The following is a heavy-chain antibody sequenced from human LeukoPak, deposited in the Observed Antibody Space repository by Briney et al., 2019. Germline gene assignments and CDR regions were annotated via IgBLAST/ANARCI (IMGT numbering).Heavy chain of an antibody. CDR1: GGSISSYY. J-gene: IGHJ4*02. CDR3: ARAPATGYFDY. V-gene: IGHV4-59*01. D-gene: IGHD3-9*01. Sequence: SETLSLTCTVSGGSISSYYWSWIRQPPGKGLEWIGYIYYSGSTNYNPSLKSRVTISVDTSKNQFSLKLSSVTAADTAVYYCARAPATGYFDYWGQGTLVTASS. CDR2: IYYSGST.